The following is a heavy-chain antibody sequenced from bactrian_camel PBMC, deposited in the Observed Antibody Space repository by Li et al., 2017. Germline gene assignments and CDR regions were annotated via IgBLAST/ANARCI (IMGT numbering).Heavy chain of an antibody. V-gene: IGHV3S53*01. CDR3: TVEGEGDYCIPGALHRFGT. J-gene: IGHJ6*01. D-gene: IGHD1*01. CDR1: GYTASGHC. Sequence: QVQLVESGGGSVETGGSLNLSCTVSGYTASGHCMGWFRQAPGKEREGVATIDTDGSTRYADSVKGRFTLSKDNAKNTLYLQMNSLKPEDTAMYYCTVEGEGDYCIPGALHRFGTWDQGTQVTVS. CDR2: IDTDGST.